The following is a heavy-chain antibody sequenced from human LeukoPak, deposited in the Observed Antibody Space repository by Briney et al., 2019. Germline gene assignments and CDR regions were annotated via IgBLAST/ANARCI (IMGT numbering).Heavy chain of an antibody. V-gene: IGHV1-2*02. CDR2: INPNSGGT. D-gene: IGHD2-2*01. CDR1: GYTFTGYY. J-gene: IGHJ6*03. Sequence: ASVKVSCKASGYTFTGYYMHWVRQAPGQGLEWMGWINPNSGGTNYAQKFQGRVTMTRDTSISTAYMELSRLRSDDTAVYYCARGLRGYCSSTSCYLYYYYMDVWGKGTTVTVSS. CDR3: ARGLRGYCSSTSCYLYYYYMDV.